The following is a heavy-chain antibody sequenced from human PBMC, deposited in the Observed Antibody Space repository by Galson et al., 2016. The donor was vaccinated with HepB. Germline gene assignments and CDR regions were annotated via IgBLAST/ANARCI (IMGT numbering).Heavy chain of an antibody. CDR1: GFTFSDYW. CDR3: ARDAGWRRVDY. J-gene: IGHJ4*02. V-gene: IGHV3-7*03. CDR2: IKQDGSLE. D-gene: IGHD2-15*01. Sequence: SLRLSCAASGFTFSDYWMLWFRQAPGKGPEWLADIKQDGSLEVSADSVKGRFTIYKDNDRNSLYLQMSSLSAEDTDVYYCARDAGWRRVDYWGQGTLVTVSS.